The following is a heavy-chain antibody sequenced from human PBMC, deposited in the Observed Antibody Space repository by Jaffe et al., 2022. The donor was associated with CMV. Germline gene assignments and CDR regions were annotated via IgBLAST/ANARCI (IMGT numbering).Heavy chain of an antibody. J-gene: IGHJ4*02. CDR1: GGSISSTDYY. V-gene: IGHV4-39*01. CDR3: ARQWRGVALLQYHFDY. Sequence: LQLQESGPGLVKSSETLSLSCTVSGGSISSTDYYWGWIRQSPGKGLEWIGSVYYSGSTYYNPSLKSRVTMSVDTPKNQFSLKLNSVTAADSAVYYCARQWRGVALLQYHFDYWGQGTLVTVSS. CDR2: VYYSGST. D-gene: IGHD4-4*01.